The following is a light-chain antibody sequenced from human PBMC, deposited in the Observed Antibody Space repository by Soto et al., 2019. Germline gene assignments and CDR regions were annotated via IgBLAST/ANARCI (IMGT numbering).Light chain of an antibody. V-gene: IGKV1-39*01. J-gene: IGKJ3*01. CDR2: AAS. CDR1: QSINSY. Sequence: DIQMTQSPSSLSASVGDRVTITCRASQSINSYLNWYQQNPGKAPKLLIYAASSLQSGVPSRFSGSGSGTDFTLTISSLQPEDFATYYCQESYSTPPEGAFGPGTKVDIK. CDR3: QESYSTPPEGA.